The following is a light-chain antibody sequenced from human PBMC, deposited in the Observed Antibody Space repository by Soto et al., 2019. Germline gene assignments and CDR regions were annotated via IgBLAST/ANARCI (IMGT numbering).Light chain of an antibody. J-gene: IGKJ5*01. V-gene: IGKV1-39*01. Sequence: DIQMTQSPSSLSASIGDRVTITCRASQSISSYLNWYHQRPGKAPKLLIYAASSLQRGVPSRFSGSGSGTDFTLTISSLQPEDFATYYCQPSYSTSITFGQGKRLEIK. CDR2: AAS. CDR3: QPSYSTSIT. CDR1: QSISSY.